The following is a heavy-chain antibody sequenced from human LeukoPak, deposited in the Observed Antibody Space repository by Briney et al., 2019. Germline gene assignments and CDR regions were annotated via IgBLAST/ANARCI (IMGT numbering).Heavy chain of an antibody. CDR1: GFTFSSYA. CDR3: AMAGSGSYYNNPEFDY. Sequence: PGGSLRLSCAASGFTFSSYAMSWVRQAPGKGLEWVSAISGSGGSTYYADSVKGRFTISRDNSKNTLYLQMNRLRAEDTAVYYCAMAGSGSYYNNPEFDYWGQGTLVTVSS. J-gene: IGHJ4*02. V-gene: IGHV3-23*01. D-gene: IGHD3-10*01. CDR2: ISGSGGST.